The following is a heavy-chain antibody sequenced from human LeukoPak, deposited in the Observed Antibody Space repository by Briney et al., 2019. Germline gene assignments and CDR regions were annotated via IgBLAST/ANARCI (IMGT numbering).Heavy chain of an antibody. CDR3: ARADRLHGGPYLIGP. Sequence: ASVKVSCKISGYTFTDYYLHWVRQAPGQGLEWMGWINPNSGRTSSAQKFQGRVTMTRDTSIATVYMEVTWLTSDDTAIYYCARADRLHGGPYLIGPWGQGTLVTVSS. D-gene: IGHD2-21*01. V-gene: IGHV1-2*02. J-gene: IGHJ5*02. CDR1: GYTFTDYY. CDR2: INPNSGRT.